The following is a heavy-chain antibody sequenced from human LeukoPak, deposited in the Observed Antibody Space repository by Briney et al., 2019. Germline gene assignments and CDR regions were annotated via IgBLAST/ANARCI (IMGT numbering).Heavy chain of an antibody. Sequence: GGSLRLSCSASGFTFSSSVMHWVRQAPGKGLECVSVISGVGGSTYHADSVKGRFTISRDNSKKPLYLQMISLRAEDTAGYFCVISTSRLEDVSLRNMVPFDAGGQGTLVTVSS. D-gene: IGHD3-16*02. J-gene: IGHJ4*02. CDR3: VISTSRLEDVSLRNMVPFDA. V-gene: IGHV3-64D*09. CDR2: ISGVGGST. CDR1: GFTFSSSV.